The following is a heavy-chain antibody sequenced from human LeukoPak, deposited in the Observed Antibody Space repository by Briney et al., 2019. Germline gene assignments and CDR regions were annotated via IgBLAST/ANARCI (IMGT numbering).Heavy chain of an antibody. CDR3: ARRRGYSYGEIDY. CDR2: IYYSGST. Sequence: SETLSLTCTVSGGSISSYYWSWIRQPPGKGLEGIGYIYYSGSTNYNPSLKSRVTISVDTSKNQSSLKLSSVTAADTAVYYCARRRGYSYGEIDYWGQGTLVTVSS. CDR1: GGSISSYY. J-gene: IGHJ4*02. V-gene: IGHV4-59*08. D-gene: IGHD5-18*01.